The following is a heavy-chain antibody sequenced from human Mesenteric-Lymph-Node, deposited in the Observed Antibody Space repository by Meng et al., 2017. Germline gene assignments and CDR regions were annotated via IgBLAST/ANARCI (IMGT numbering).Heavy chain of an antibody. CDR2: INPNSGGT. D-gene: IGHD4-17*01. J-gene: IGHJ4*02. Sequence: ASVKVSCKASGYTFTGYYMHWVRQAPGQGLEWMGWINPNSGGTNYAQKFQGRVTMTRDTSISTAYMELSRLRSDDTAVYYCARDSKWTTGRNWNPIDYWGQGTLVTVSS. V-gene: IGHV1-2*02. CDR3: ARDSKWTTGRNWNPIDY. CDR1: GYTFTGYY.